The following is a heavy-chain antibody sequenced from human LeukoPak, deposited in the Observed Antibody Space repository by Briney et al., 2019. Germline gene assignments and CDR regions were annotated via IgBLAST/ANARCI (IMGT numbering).Heavy chain of an antibody. V-gene: IGHV3-33*01. CDR3: ARDHRPEIQYYYMDV. J-gene: IGHJ6*03. CDR1: GFSISNYG. CDR2: LLYDGNTK. Sequence: QSGGSLRLSCAASGFSISNYGMHWVRQAPGKGLEWVAALLYDGNTKHYADSVKGRFTISRDISKNTFYLQMNSLTAEDTAVYYCARDHRPEIQYYYMDVWGKGTTVAVSS. D-gene: IGHD1-14*01.